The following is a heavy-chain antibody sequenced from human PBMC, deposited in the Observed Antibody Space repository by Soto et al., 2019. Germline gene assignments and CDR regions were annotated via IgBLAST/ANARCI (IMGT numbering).Heavy chain of an antibody. D-gene: IGHD6-19*01. CDR1: GGSMSRYY. CDR2: IFYNGIT. V-gene: IGHV4-59*01. CDR3: ARDRGSGWEEFDF. Sequence: PSETLSLTCTVSGGSMSRYYWSWIRQPPGKGLEWIGYIFYNGITNYNPSLMGRVTISVDTSKNQFSLKLSSVTAADTAVYYCARDRGSGWEEFDFWGQGTLVTVSS. J-gene: IGHJ4*02.